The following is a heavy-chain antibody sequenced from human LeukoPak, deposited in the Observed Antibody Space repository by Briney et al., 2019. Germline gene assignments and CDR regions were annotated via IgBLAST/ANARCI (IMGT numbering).Heavy chain of an antibody. J-gene: IGHJ4*02. CDR3: ARDLAWGGY. Sequence: GGSLRLSCAASGFTFSSYAMSWVRQAPGKGLEWVSAISGSGGSTYYADSVKGRLTISRDNAKNSLYLQMNSLRAEDTAVYYCARDLAWGGYWGQGTLVTVSS. V-gene: IGHV3-23*01. CDR2: ISGSGGST. D-gene: IGHD7-27*01. CDR1: GFTFSSYA.